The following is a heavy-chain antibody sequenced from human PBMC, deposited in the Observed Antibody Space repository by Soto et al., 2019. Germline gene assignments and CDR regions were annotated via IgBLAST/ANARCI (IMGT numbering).Heavy chain of an antibody. D-gene: IGHD3-22*01. CDR1: GFTFSSYA. V-gene: IGHV3-23*01. Sequence: PGRSLRLSCAASGFTFSSYAISWGRQAPGKGRNWVSAISGSGGSTYYADSVKGRFTISRDNSKNTLYLQMTSLRAEDTAVYYCAKDGYYYDSSGFHDAFDIWGQGTMVTV. CDR2: ISGSGGST. CDR3: AKDGYYYDSSGFHDAFDI. J-gene: IGHJ3*02.